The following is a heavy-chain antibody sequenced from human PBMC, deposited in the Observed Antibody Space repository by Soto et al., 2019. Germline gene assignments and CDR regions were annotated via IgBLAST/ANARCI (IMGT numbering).Heavy chain of an antibody. Sequence: ASVKVSCKASGYTFTSYGISWVRQAPGQGLEWMGWVSAYNGNTNYAQKLQGRVTMTTDTSTSTAYMELRSLRSDDTAVYYCARALSTLYYYYYMDVWGKGTTVTVSS. CDR3: ARALSTLYYYYYMDV. CDR1: GYTFTSYG. V-gene: IGHV1-18*01. CDR2: VSAYNGNT. J-gene: IGHJ6*03.